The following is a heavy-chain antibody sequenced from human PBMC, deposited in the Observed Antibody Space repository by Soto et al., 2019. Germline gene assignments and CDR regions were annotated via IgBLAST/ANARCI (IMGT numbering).Heavy chain of an antibody. Sequence: SETLSPTCTVSGDSISSYYWSWIRQPPGKGPEYIGHIYSYGSTNYNPSLKSRVTISVDTSKNQFSLELSSVTAADTAVYYCARAKAAARLQIYYFYYYMDIWGKGTTVTVSS. V-gene: IGHV4-59*01. CDR3: ARAKAAARLQIYYFYYYMDI. CDR1: GDSISSYY. D-gene: IGHD6-6*01. CDR2: IYSYGST. J-gene: IGHJ6*03.